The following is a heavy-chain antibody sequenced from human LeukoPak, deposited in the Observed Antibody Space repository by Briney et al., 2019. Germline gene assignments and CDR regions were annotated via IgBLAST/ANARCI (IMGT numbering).Heavy chain of an antibody. CDR3: ASGQELLPFDY. J-gene: IGHJ4*02. V-gene: IGHV4-39*07. D-gene: IGHD1-7*01. Sequence: PSETLSLTCTVSSGSIGRSSYYWGWIRQPPGKGLEWIGRIDHNGNTLYNPALKSRVTISVDTSKNQFSLKLSFVTAADTAVYYCASGQELLPFDYWGQGTLVTVSS. CDR2: IDHNGNT. CDR1: SGSIGRSSYY.